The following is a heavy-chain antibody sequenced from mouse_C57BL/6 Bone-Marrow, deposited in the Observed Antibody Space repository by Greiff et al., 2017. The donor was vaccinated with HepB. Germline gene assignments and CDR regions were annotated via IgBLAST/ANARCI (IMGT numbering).Heavy chain of an antibody. CDR2: IRNKANGYTT. J-gene: IGHJ3*01. Sequence: EVQGVESGGGLVQPGGSLSLSCAASGFTFTDYYMSWVRQPPGKALEWLGFIRNKANGYTTEYSASVKGRFTISRENSQSILYLQMNALRAEDSATYYCARYLYYGNYGFAYWGQGTLVTVSA. CDR3: ARYLYYGNYGFAY. D-gene: IGHD2-1*01. V-gene: IGHV7-3*01. CDR1: GFTFTDYY.